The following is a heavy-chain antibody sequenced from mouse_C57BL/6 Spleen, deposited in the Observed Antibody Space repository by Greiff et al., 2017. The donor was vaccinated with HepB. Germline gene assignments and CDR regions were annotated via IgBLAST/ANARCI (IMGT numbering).Heavy chain of an antibody. CDR2: IWRGGST. V-gene: IGHV2-5*01. Sequence: VQLQQSGPGLVQPSQSLSITCTVSGFSLTSYGVHWVRQSPGKGLEWLGVIWRGGSTDYNAAFMSRLSITKDNSKSQVFFKMNSLQADDTAIYYCAKKGDGYSPYAMDYWGQGTSVTVSS. CDR3: AKKGDGYSPYAMDY. J-gene: IGHJ4*01. CDR1: GFSLTSYG. D-gene: IGHD2-3*01.